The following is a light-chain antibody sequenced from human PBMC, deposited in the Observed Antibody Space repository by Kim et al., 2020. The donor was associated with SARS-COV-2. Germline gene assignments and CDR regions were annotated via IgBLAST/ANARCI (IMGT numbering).Light chain of an antibody. CDR2: RDN. V-gene: IGLV3-9*01. CDR1: NIGRRN. Sequence: ELTQPLSVSVALGQTAKITCGGDNIGRRNVHWXQQKPGQAPVLVIYRDNNRPSGIPERFSGSNSGNTATLTISRAQAGDEADYYCQVWDSSPVFGGGT. J-gene: IGLJ3*02. CDR3: QVWDSSPV.